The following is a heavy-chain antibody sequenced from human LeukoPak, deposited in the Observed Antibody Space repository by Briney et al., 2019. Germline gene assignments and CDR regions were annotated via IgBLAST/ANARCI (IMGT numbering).Heavy chain of an antibody. D-gene: IGHD2-15*01. CDR1: GGSFSGYY. J-gene: IGHJ4*02. Sequence: PSETLSLTCAVYGGSFSGYYWSWIRQPPGRGLGWIGEINHSGSTNYNPSLKSRVTISVDTSKNQFSLKLSSVTAADTAVYYCARVVSGRRDAGYFDYWGQGTLVTVSS. CDR3: ARVVSGRRDAGYFDY. V-gene: IGHV4-34*01. CDR2: INHSGST.